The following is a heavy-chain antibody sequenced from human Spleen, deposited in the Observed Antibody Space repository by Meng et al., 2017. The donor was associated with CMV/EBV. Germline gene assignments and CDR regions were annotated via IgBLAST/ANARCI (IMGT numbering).Heavy chain of an antibody. J-gene: IGHJ6*02. CDR1: GFTFSSYA. CDR2: ISGSGGST. Sequence: GGSLRLSCAASGFTFSSYAMSWVRQAPGKGLEWVSAISGSGGSTYYADSVKGRFTISRDNSKNTLYLQMNSLRAEDTAVYYCAKDCGLGYCSSTSSLGEKGYYYGMDVWGQGTTVTVSS. D-gene: IGHD2-2*01. CDR3: AKDCGLGYCSSTSSLGEKGYYYGMDV. V-gene: IGHV3-23*01.